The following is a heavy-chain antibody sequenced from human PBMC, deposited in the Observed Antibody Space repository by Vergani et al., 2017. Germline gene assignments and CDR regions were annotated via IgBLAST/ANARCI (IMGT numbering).Heavy chain of an antibody. CDR2: IYYSGLT. Sequence: QLQLQQSGPGLVKPSETLFLTCTVSADSISSGSYYWGWIRQPPGKSLEWIGSIYYSGLTYYNPSLKSRLASSVDTSKNQFSLKVTSVTAADTAVYFCARQRPGSGWSPGDFDDWGQGILVTVSS. CDR1: ADSISSGSYY. V-gene: IGHV4-39*01. J-gene: IGHJ4*02. D-gene: IGHD6-19*01. CDR3: ARQRPGSGWSPGDFDD.